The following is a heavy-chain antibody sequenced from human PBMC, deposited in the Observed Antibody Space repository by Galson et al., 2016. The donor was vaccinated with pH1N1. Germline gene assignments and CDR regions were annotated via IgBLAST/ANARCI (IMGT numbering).Heavy chain of an antibody. CDR2: IRHSGTI. CDR3: ARHEMLSGGSCSSFDY. D-gene: IGHD2-15*01. Sequence: ETLSLTCAVSGYSISSGYYWGWIRQPPGKGLEWIGSIRHSGTIYYNPSLKSRVTISVDMSKNQLSLTLSSVTAAETAVYSWARHEMLSGGSCSSFDYWGQGTLVTVSS. CDR1: GYSISSGYY. J-gene: IGHJ4*02. V-gene: IGHV4-38-2*01.